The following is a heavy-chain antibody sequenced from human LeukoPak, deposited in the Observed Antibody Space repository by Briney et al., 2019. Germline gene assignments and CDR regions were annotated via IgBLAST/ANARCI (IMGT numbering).Heavy chain of an antibody. CDR2: INPNSSGT. D-gene: IGHD2-15*01. V-gene: IGHV1-2*02. Sequence: ASVKVSCKASGYTFTGYYMHWVRQAPGQGLEWMGWINPNSSGTNYAQKFQGRVTMTRDTSISTAYMELSRLRSDDTAVYYCARGPRYCSGGSCSWFDYWGQGTLVTVSS. CDR1: GYTFTGYY. CDR3: ARGPRYCSGGSCSWFDY. J-gene: IGHJ4*02.